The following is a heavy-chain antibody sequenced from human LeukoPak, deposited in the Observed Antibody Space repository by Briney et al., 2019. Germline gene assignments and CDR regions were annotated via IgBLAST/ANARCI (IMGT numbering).Heavy chain of an antibody. J-gene: IGHJ4*02. CDR2: FYTSGST. D-gene: IGHD3-10*01. CDR3: ARADYGSGSYYPSFDY. CDR1: GGSISSGNYY. V-gene: IGHV4-61*02. Sequence: SQTPSLTCTVSGGSISSGNYYWSWIRQPAGEGLEWIGRFYTSGSTNYNPSLKSRVTISVDTSKNQLSLKLSSVTAADTAVYYCARADYGSGSYYPSFDYWGQGTLVTVSS.